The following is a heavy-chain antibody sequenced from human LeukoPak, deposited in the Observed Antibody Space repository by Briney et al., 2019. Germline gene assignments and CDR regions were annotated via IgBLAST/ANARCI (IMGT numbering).Heavy chain of an antibody. V-gene: IGHV3-23*01. Sequence: PGRSLRLSCAASGFTFSSYAMSWVRQAPEKGLEWVSSISGSGGSTYYADSVKGRFTISRDNSKNTLYLQMNSPRAEDTAVYYCAKDLEIVVVTANYFDYWGQGTLVTVSS. J-gene: IGHJ4*02. CDR3: AKDLEIVVVTANYFDY. D-gene: IGHD2-21*02. CDR2: ISGSGGST. CDR1: GFTFSSYA.